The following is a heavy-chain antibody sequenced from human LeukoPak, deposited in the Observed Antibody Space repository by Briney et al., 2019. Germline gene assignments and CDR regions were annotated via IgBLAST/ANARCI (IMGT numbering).Heavy chain of an antibody. CDR2: IKQDGSQK. J-gene: IGHJ4*02. Sequence: GGSLRLSCAASGFTFSSYWMSWVRQAPGKGLEWVANIKQDGSQKYYVDSVKGRFSISRDNAKNPLYLQMNSLRAEDTAVYYCTKEASQSYGRTWGQGTLVTVSS. CDR3: TKEASQSYGRT. CDR1: GFTFSSYW. V-gene: IGHV3-7*03. D-gene: IGHD4-23*01.